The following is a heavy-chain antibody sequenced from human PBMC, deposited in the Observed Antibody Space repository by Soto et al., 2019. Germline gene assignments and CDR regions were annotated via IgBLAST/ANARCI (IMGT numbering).Heavy chain of an antibody. V-gene: IGHV3-21*01. D-gene: IGHD2-15*01. J-gene: IGHJ4*02. CDR2: MSRSSRYI. CDR1: GFTFNSYS. Sequence: EVQLVESGGSLVKPGGSLRLSCAASGFTFNSYSMNWVRQAPGKGLEWVSSMSRSSRYIYYADSVKGRFTISRDNARNSVYLQMNSLRADDTAVYYCARDGGVAATLANYFDYWGQGTLVTVSS. CDR3: ARDGGVAATLANYFDY.